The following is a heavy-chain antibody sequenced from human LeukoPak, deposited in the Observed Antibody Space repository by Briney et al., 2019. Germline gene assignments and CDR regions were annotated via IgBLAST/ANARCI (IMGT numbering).Heavy chain of an antibody. Sequence: PSETLSLTCAVYGGSFSGYYWSWIRQPPGKGLEWIGEINHSGSTNYNPSLKSRVTISVDTSKNQFSLKLSSVTAADTAVYYCVSWGGYYDWFDPWGQGTLVTVSS. V-gene: IGHV4-34*01. CDR1: GGSFSGYY. CDR3: VSWGGYYDWFDP. CDR2: INHSGST. J-gene: IGHJ5*02. D-gene: IGHD3-10*01.